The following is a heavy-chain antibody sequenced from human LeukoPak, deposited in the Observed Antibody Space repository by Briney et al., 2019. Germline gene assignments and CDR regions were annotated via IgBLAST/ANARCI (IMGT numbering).Heavy chain of an antibody. Sequence: ASVKASCKASGGTFSSYAISWVRQAPGQGLEWMGGIIPIFGTANYAQKFQGRVTITADESTSTAYMELSSLRSEDTAVYYCARDSHQSVLRFLEWLPSNSYYYYGMDVWGQGTTVTVSS. V-gene: IGHV1-69*01. D-gene: IGHD3-3*01. CDR3: ARDSHQSVLRFLEWLPSNSYYYYGMDV. CDR2: IIPIFGTA. CDR1: GGTFSSYA. J-gene: IGHJ6*02.